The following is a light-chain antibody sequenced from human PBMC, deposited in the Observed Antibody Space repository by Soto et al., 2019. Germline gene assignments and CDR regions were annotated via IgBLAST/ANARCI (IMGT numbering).Light chain of an antibody. V-gene: IGKV3-15*01. Sequence: ELVMTQSPSTLSVSPGERATLSCRASQSIGSNLAWYQQKPGQAPRLVIYASSIRASDFPARFSGSGSGTEFTLTISSLQSEDFAVYYCQHYNYWPYTLGQGTKVDI. CDR1: QSIGSN. J-gene: IGKJ2*01. CDR3: QHYNYWPYT. CDR2: ASS.